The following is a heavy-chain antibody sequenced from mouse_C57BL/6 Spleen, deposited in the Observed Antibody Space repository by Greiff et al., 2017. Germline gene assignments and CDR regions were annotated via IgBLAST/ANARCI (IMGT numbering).Heavy chain of an antibody. CDR2: ISDGGSYT. CDR1: GFTFSSYA. V-gene: IGHV5-4*03. Sequence: EVKLVESGGGLVKPGGSLKLSCAASGFTFSSYAMSWVRQTPEKRLEWVATISDGGSYTYYPDNVKGRFTISRGNAKNNLYLQMSHLKSEDTAMYYCAAYYSNFFAYWGQGTLVTVSA. J-gene: IGHJ3*01. CDR3: AAYYSNFFAY. D-gene: IGHD2-5*01.